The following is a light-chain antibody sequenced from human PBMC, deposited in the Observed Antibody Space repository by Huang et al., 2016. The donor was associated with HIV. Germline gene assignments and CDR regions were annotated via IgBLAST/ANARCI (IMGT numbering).Light chain of an antibody. CDR3: QQANTSLVA. CDR2: GGS. Sequence: DFQMTQSPSSVSAFVGDGVTITCRASQGISSWLGWYQQRPGTAPKVLIYGGSTLQSGVPSRFSGSGSGTEFTLTISSLQTEDSGTYYCQQANTSLVAYGPGTKVEIK. CDR1: QGISSW. J-gene: IGKJ3*01. V-gene: IGKV1D-12*01.